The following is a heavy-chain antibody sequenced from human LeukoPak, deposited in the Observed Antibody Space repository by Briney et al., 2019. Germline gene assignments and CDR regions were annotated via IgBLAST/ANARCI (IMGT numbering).Heavy chain of an antibody. D-gene: IGHD4-17*01. CDR2: ISGSGNSP. Sequence: GGSLRLSCAASGFSFSSYAMSWVRQAPGKGLEWVPVISGSGNSPYYADSVKGRFTISRDNSKNTLYLQMYSLRAEDTAIYYCAKDLLRKEYYFDYCGHGTLVTVSS. J-gene: IGHJ4*01. CDR3: AKDLLRKEYYFDY. V-gene: IGHV3-23*01. CDR1: GFSFSSYA.